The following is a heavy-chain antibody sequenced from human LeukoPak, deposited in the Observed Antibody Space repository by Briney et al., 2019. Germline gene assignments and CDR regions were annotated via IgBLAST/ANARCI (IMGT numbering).Heavy chain of an antibody. CDR3: AKDFNDSSGYYYYYYGMDV. J-gene: IGHJ6*02. V-gene: IGHV3-53*05. D-gene: IGHD3-22*01. CDR2: IYSGGST. Sequence: PGGPLRLSCAASGFTVSSNYMSWVRQAPGKGLEWVSVIYSGGSTYYADSVKGRFTISRDNSKNTLYLQMNSLRAEDTAVYYCAKDFNDSSGYYYYYYGMDVWGQGTTVTVSS. CDR1: GFTVSSNY.